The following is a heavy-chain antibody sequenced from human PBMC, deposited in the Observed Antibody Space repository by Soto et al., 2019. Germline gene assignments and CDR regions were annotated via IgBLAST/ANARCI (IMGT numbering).Heavy chain of an antibody. CDR1: GGSISSTTYY. Sequence: SETLSLTCTVSGGSISSTTYYWGWIRQPPGKGLEWIGYIYYSGYTYYSPSLKSRVTISVDTSKNQFSLKLSSVTAADTAVYYCARGARIAAAGTIYFDYWGQGTLVTVSS. J-gene: IGHJ4*02. CDR2: IYYSGYT. D-gene: IGHD6-13*01. CDR3: ARGARIAAAGTIYFDY. V-gene: IGHV4-39*07.